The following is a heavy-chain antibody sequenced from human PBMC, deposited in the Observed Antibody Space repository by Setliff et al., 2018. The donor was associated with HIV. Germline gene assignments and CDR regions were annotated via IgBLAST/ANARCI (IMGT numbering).Heavy chain of an antibody. V-gene: IGHV5-51*01. Sequence: PGESLKISCKAVDYTLTTYWIGWVRQMPGEGLEWMGIIYPDDSNIRYNPSFQSQVTISADKSITTAYLEIHNLKASDTATYYCARRDGRSMNAFQIWGPGTMVTVS. CDR3: ARRDGRSMNAFQI. CDR2: IYPDDSNI. CDR1: DYTLTTYW. D-gene: IGHD6-13*01. J-gene: IGHJ3*01.